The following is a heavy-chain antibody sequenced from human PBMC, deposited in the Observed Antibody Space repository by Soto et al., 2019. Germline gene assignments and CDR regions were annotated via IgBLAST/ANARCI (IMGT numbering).Heavy chain of an antibody. V-gene: IGHV1-2*02. CDR3: ARDSYSGSYVH. CDR1: GYTFTAYY. Sequence: QVQLVQSGAEVKKPGASVKVSCKASGYTFTAYYIHWVRQAPGQGLEWMGWINANDAGTNYAQKFQDRVTMTSDTSITTAYMELSRLTSDDTAVYYCARDSYSGSYVHWGQGTLVTVSS. CDR2: INANDAGT. D-gene: IGHD1-26*01. J-gene: IGHJ4*02.